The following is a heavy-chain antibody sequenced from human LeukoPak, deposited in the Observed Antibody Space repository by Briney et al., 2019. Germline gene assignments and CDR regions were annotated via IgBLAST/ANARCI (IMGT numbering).Heavy chain of an antibody. CDR2: IGTSVTNT. D-gene: IGHD3-10*01. CDR1: GFTFSTYN. CDR3: VREGGSGSYSNY. Sequence: GGSLRLSCAASGFTFSTYNMNWVRQAPGKGLEWISYIGTSVTNTHYAASVKGRFTISRDNAKNSLSLEMNSLRVEDTAVYYCVREGGSGSYSNYWGQGTLVTVSS. V-gene: IGHV3-48*01. J-gene: IGHJ4*02.